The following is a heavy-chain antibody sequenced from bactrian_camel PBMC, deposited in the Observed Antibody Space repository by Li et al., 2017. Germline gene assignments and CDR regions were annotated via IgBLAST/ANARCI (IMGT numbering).Heavy chain of an antibody. CDR2: IRPDGSST. D-gene: IGHD3*01. J-gene: IGHJ4*01. V-gene: IGHV3S6*01. CDR1: GFTFSSYG. Sequence: HVQLVESGGGLVQPGGSLRLSCAASGFTFSSYGMSWVRQAPGKGLEWVSAIRPDGSSTHYLDSVKGRFTILRDNAKNTLYLQLNSLKPEDTAMYYCWLGYDRDYWGQGTQVTVS. CDR3: WLGYDRDY.